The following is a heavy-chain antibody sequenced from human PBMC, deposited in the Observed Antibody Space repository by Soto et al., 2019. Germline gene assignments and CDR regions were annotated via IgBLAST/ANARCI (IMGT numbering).Heavy chain of an antibody. Sequence: SETLSLTCTVSGGSISSSSYYWGWIRQPPGKGLEWIGSIYYSGSTYYNPSLKSRVTISVDTSKNQLSLKLTSVTAADTAVYYCARGDSGYTDNNWFDPWGQGTRVTVSS. CDR1: GGSISSSSYY. J-gene: IGHJ5*02. CDR3: ARGDSGYTDNNWFDP. CDR2: IYYSGST. D-gene: IGHD6-25*01. V-gene: IGHV4-39*07.